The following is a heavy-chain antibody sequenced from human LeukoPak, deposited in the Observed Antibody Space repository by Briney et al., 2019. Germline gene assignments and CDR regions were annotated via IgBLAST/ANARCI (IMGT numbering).Heavy chain of an antibody. CDR1: GGTFSSYA. CDR2: ITPIFGTA. Sequence: SVKVSCKASGGTFSSYAISWVRQAPGQGLEWMGGITPIFGTANYAQKFQGRVTITTDESTSTAYMELSSLRSEDTAVYYCARGVVVAATDRNYYYYYMDVWGKGTTVTVSS. V-gene: IGHV1-69*05. D-gene: IGHD2-15*01. CDR3: ARGVVVAATDRNYYYYYMDV. J-gene: IGHJ6*03.